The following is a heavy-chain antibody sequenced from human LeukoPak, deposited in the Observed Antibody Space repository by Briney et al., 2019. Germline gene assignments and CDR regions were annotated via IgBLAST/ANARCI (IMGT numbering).Heavy chain of an antibody. V-gene: IGHV3-9*01. Sequence: GGSLRLSCAASGFTFDDYAMHWVRQAPGKGLEWVSGISWNSGSIGYADSVKGRFTISRDNAKNSLYLQMNSLRAEDTALYYCAKEHQAPRRDFDYWGQGTLVTVSS. CDR2: ISWNSGSI. J-gene: IGHJ4*02. CDR3: AKEHQAPRRDFDY. CDR1: GFTFDDYA.